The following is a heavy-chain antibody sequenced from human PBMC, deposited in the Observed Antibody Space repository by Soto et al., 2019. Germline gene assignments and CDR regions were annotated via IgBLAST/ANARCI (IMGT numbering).Heavy chain of an antibody. Sequence: GGSLRLSCAASGFTFSSYAMSWVRQAPGKGLEWVSAISGSGGSTYYADSVKGRFTISRDNSKNSLYLQMNSLRAEDTAVYYCAKVPGGALATRYCSGGSCYYRAPEDYWGQGT. CDR2: ISGSGGST. J-gene: IGHJ4*02. CDR3: AKVPGGALATRYCSGGSCYYRAPEDY. V-gene: IGHV3-23*01. D-gene: IGHD2-15*01. CDR1: GFTFSSYA.